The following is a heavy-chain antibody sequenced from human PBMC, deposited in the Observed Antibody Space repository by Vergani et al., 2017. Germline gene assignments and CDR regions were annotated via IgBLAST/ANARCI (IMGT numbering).Heavy chain of an antibody. V-gene: IGHV1-69*13. CDR2: IIPIFGTA. Sequence: LVQSGSELKKPGASVKVSCKASQYTFTNYAISWVRQAPGQGLEWMGGIIPIFGTANYAQKFQGRVTITADESTSTAYMGLSSLRSEDTAVYYCARAGYCSSTSCYTDYYYGMDVWGQGTTVTVSS. D-gene: IGHD2-2*02. CDR1: QYTFTNYA. J-gene: IGHJ6*02. CDR3: ARAGYCSSTSCYTDYYYGMDV.